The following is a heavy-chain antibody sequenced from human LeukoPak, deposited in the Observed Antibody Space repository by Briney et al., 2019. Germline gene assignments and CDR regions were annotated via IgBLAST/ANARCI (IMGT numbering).Heavy chain of an antibody. V-gene: IGHV4-39*07. Sequence: SETLSLTCTVSGGSLSSSSYYWGWIRQPPGKGLEWIGSIYYSGSTYYNPSLKSRVTISVDTSKNQFSLNLNSVTAADTAVYYCAREDDVLADNAFDIWGQGTMVTVSS. CDR3: AREDDVLADNAFDI. J-gene: IGHJ3*02. CDR2: IYYSGST. CDR1: GGSLSSSSYY. D-gene: IGHD3-9*01.